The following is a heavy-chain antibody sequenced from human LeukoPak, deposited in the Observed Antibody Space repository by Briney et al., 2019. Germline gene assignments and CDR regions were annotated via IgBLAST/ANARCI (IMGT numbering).Heavy chain of an antibody. D-gene: IGHD3-22*01. J-gene: IGHJ1*01. CDR2: IYSGGST. V-gene: IGHV3-53*01. CDR3: ARSRDYYDSSGDFQH. CDR1: GFTVSSNY. Sequence: GGSLRLSCAASGFTVSSNYMSWLRQAPGKGLEWVSVIYSGGSTYYADSVKGRFTISRDNAKNTLYLQMNSLRAEDTAVYYCARSRDYYDSSGDFQHWGQGTLVTVSS.